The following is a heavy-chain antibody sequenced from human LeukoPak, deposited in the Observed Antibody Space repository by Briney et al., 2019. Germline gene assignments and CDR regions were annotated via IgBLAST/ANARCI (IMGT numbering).Heavy chain of an antibody. J-gene: IGHJ4*02. D-gene: IGHD2-2*01. CDR3: ARGSMENYFDY. Sequence: SETLSLTCTVSGGSISSYYWSWIRQPPGKGLEWIGYIYYSGSTNYNPSLKSRVTISVDTSKNQFSLKLSSVTAADTAVYYCARGSMENYFDYWGQGTLVTVSS. CDR2: IYYSGST. V-gene: IGHV4-59*08. CDR1: GGSISSYY.